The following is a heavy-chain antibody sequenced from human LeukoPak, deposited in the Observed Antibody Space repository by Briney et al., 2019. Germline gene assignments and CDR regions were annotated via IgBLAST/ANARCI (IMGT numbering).Heavy chain of an antibody. CDR1: GDSVSSYSHY. Sequence: SETLSLTCTVSGDSVSSYSHYWSWTRQPPGKGLEWIGYIYSSGSTNYNPSLKSRVTISVDTSKNQFSLKLRSVTAADTAVYHCARFFEFWGQGVLVTVS. J-gene: IGHJ4*02. CDR3: ARFFEF. V-gene: IGHV4-61*01. CDR2: IYSSGST.